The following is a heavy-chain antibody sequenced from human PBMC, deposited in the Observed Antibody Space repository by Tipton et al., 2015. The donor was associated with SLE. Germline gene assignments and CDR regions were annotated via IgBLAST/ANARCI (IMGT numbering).Heavy chain of an antibody. CDR3: AREGAVAGFDY. Sequence: TLSLTCTVSGGSISSYYWCWIRQPPGKGLEWIGYIYYSGSTNYNPSLKSRVTISVDTSKNQFSLKLSSVTAADTAVYYCAREGAVAGFDYWGQGPLVPVSS. J-gene: IGHJ4*02. V-gene: IGHV4-59*01. D-gene: IGHD6-19*01. CDR1: GGSISSYY. CDR2: IYYSGST.